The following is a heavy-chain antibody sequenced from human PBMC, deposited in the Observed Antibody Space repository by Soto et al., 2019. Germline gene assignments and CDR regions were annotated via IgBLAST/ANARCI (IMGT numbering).Heavy chain of an antibody. Sequence: EVHLLESGGGLVQPWGSLRLSCAASGFTFNNYAMSWFRQATGKGLEWGSAISDSGGRTYYADSVKARCTISRDTSKNTRYLQINSLRAEDTAVYFCVKELVYSGCTYFDYWGQGTLVTVSS. CDR2: ISDSGGRT. D-gene: IGHD6-19*01. V-gene: IGHV3-23*01. CDR3: VKELVYSGCTYFDY. J-gene: IGHJ4*02. CDR1: GFTFNNYA.